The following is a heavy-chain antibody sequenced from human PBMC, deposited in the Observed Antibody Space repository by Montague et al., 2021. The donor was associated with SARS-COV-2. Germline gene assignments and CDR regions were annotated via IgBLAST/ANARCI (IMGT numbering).Heavy chain of an antibody. D-gene: IGHD3-22*01. CDR3: ARLKRYFDSSGSPSAFDF. J-gene: IGHJ3*01. V-gene: IGHV4-39*02. CDR2: INYTGNT. CDR1: GGSITNNINY. Sequence: SETLSLTCTVSGGSITNNINYWAWIRQPPGKDLVWFVSINYTGNTYSNLSLQSPVSISVVTSKNHFTLKLSSVTAAETAVYYCARLKRYFDSSGSPSAFDFWGQGTKVTVSS.